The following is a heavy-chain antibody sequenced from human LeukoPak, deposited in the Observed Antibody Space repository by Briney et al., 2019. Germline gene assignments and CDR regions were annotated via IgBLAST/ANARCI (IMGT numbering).Heavy chain of an antibody. CDR2: ISSNGGST. V-gene: IGHV3-64*01. J-gene: IGHJ4*02. CDR1: GFTLSSYA. Sequence: PGGSLALSCPASGFTLSSYAMHWVRQAPGKGLEYVSAISSNGGSTYDTNCVKGRFTISRDNSKNTLYLQMGSLRAEDMAVYYCAREASIVVRCSDYGGQATLATVSS. D-gene: IGHD6-6*01. CDR3: AREASIVVRCSDY.